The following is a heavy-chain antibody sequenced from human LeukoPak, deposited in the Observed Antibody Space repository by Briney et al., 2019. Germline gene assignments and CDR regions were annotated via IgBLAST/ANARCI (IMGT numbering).Heavy chain of an antibody. CDR2: INPNSGGT. CDR3: ARDGYCSCGSCYLYYYYYYMDV. CDR1: GYTFTGYY. Sequence: ASVKVSCKASGYTFTGYYMHWVRQAPGQGLEWMGWINPNSGGTNYAQKFQGRVTMTRDTSISTAYMELSRLRSDDTAVYYCARDGYCSCGSCYLYYYYYYMDVWGKGTTVTVSS. V-gene: IGHV1-2*02. D-gene: IGHD2-15*01. J-gene: IGHJ6*03.